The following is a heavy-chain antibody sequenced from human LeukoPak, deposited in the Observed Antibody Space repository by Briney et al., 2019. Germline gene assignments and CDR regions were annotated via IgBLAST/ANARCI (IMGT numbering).Heavy chain of an antibody. CDR2: IYHSGAT. CDR1: GGSVSNYY. J-gene: IGHJ4*02. V-gene: IGHV4-59*02. CDR3: ATGSSYPPGELDY. D-gene: IGHD1-7*01. Sequence: PSETLSLTCTVSGGSVSNYYWSWVRQPPGKGLEYIGYIYHSGATNYNPSLKSRVTMSLDTSKNQFSLKLSSVTAADTALYCCATGSSYPPGELDYWGQGSLVTVSS.